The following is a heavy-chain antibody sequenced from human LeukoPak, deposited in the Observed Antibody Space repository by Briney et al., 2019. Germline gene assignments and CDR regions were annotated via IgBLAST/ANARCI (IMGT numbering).Heavy chain of an antibody. Sequence: PSETLSLTCSVTGGSIRSHYWSWVRQPPGKGLEWIGHIFYSETTYYNPSLRSRVAISVDRSKNQFSLKLTSVTAADTAVYYCARNPECGSACFYGMDVWGQGTTATVSS. CDR2: IFYSETT. J-gene: IGHJ6*02. CDR3: ARNPECGSACFYGMDV. CDR1: GGSIRSHY. D-gene: IGHD5-12*01. V-gene: IGHV4-59*11.